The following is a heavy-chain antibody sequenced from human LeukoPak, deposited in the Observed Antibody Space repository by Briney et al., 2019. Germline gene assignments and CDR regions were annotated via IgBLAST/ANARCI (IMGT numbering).Heavy chain of an antibody. CDR1: GFTFSSYA. Sequence: GRSLRLSCAASGFTFSSYAMHWVRQAPGKGLEWVAVISYDGSNKYYADSVKGRFTISRDNSKNTLYLQMNSLRAEDTAVYYCARGPEYYDILTGGYYFDYWGQGTLVTVSS. CDR2: ISYDGSNK. J-gene: IGHJ4*02. CDR3: ARGPEYYDILTGGYYFDY. D-gene: IGHD3-9*01. V-gene: IGHV3-30*04.